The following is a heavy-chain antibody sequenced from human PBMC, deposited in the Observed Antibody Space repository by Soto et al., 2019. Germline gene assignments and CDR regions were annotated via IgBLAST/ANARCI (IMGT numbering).Heavy chain of an antibody. Sequence: GGSLRLSCAASGFTFSGSAIHWVRQASGKGLEWVGRIRSKANSYATAYAASVKGRFTISRDDSKNTAYLQMNSLKTEDTAAYYCAVGIAAPATSYYYGIDVRG. CDR1: GFTFSGSA. D-gene: IGHD6-13*01. V-gene: IGHV3-73*01. J-gene: IGHJ6*02. CDR2: IRSKANSYAT. CDR3: AVGIAAPATSYYYGIDV.